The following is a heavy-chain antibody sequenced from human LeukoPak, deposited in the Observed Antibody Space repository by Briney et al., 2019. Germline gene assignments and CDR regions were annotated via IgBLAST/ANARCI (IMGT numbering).Heavy chain of an antibody. D-gene: IGHD6-13*01. J-gene: IGHJ5*02. Sequence: SETLSLTCTVSGGSISSYYWSWIRQPAGKGLEWIGRIYTSGSTNYNPSLKSRVTMSVDTSKNQFSLKLSSVTAADTAVYYCARDRYSSSWYEPNWFDPWGQGTLVTVSS. V-gene: IGHV4-4*07. CDR2: IYTSGST. CDR1: GGSISSYY. CDR3: ARDRYSSSWYEPNWFDP.